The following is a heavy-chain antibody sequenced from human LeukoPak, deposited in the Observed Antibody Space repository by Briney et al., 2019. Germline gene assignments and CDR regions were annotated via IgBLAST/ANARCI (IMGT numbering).Heavy chain of an antibody. CDR2: ISYDGSNK. Sequence: PGRSLRLSCAASGFTFSSYAMHWVRQAPGKGLEWVAVISYDGSNKYYADSVKGRFTISRDNAKNSLYLQMNSLRAEDTALYYCARSGWLRHPFDYWGQGTLVTVSS. CDR3: ARSGWLRHPFDY. D-gene: IGHD5-12*01. V-gene: IGHV3-30-3*01. J-gene: IGHJ4*02. CDR1: GFTFSSYA.